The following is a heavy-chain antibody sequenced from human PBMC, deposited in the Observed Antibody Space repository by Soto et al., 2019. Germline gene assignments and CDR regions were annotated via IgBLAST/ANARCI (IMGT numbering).Heavy chain of an antibody. CDR1: GGNFITFA. V-gene: IGHV1-69*01. CDR2: IIPISSTT. J-gene: IGHJ6*02. D-gene: IGHD7-27*01. CDR3: AKKLGIDPFGSYGLDV. Sequence: QVELVQSGAEVKKPGSSVKVSCKDSGGNFITFAISWVRQAPGQGLEWMGEIIPISSTTKSAHKFQDRVTISADGSSSTVHMELRSQKSEDTAIYFCAKKLGIDPFGSYGLDVWGQGTTVTVSS.